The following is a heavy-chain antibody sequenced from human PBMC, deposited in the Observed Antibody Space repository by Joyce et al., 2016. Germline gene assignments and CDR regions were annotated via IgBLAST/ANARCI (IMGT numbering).Heavy chain of an antibody. V-gene: IGHV1-69*01. Sequence: QVQVVQSGAEVKKPGASVKVSCKASGGTFGSSAISWVRQDPGQGLEWMGVIIPIFGTANYAHNFQGRVTITADESTSTAYMELSSVRSEDTAVYYCATDRGIEVRHRHNYYFYGMDVWGQGTTVTVSS. CDR3: ATDRGIEVRHRHNYYFYGMDV. J-gene: IGHJ6*02. CDR2: IIPIFGTA. CDR1: GGTFGSSA. D-gene: IGHD1-1*01.